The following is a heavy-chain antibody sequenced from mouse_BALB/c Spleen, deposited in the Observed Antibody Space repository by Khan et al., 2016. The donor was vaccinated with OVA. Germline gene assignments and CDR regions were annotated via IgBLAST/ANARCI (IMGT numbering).Heavy chain of an antibody. Sequence: EVELVESGPGLVKPSQSLSLTCTVTGYSITSDYAWSWIRQFPGNKLEWMGYISYSGNTKYNPSLKSRISVTRDTSKNQFFLQLNSVTTEDTATYYCARMSGGDFDFWGQGTTLTVSS. V-gene: IGHV3-2*02. CDR1: GYSITSDYA. CDR3: ARMSGGDFDF. J-gene: IGHJ2*01. D-gene: IGHD4-1*01. CDR2: ISYSGNT.